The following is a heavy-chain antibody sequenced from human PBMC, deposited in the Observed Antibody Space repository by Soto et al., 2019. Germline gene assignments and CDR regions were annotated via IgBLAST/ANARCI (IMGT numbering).Heavy chain of an antibody. V-gene: IGHV4-39*01. J-gene: IGHJ5*01. Sequence: SETLSLTCTVSGASISTTSYYWCWIRQPPGRGLECIGSVYSSWSTYYNPSLNSRVTISVDTSKHQICLKLSSVTAADTAVYYGARASRWFNWFDPWGRGTRVTVSS. CDR1: GASISTTSYY. CDR2: VYSSWST. D-gene: IGHD2-15*01. CDR3: ARASRWFNWFDP.